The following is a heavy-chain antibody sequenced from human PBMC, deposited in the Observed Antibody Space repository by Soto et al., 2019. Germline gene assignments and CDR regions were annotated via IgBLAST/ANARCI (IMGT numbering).Heavy chain of an antibody. CDR2: ISGSGGNT. CDR1: GFTFRTYA. D-gene: IGHD2-15*01. CDR3: AKDISRGGSCFDY. J-gene: IGHJ4*02. Sequence: EVQLLESGGGLVQPGGSLRLSCAASGFTFRTYAMSWVRQAPGKGLEWVSGISGSGGNTYYADSVKGRITISRDNSMNTLYLQMNSLRVEDTAIYYCAKDISRGGSCFDYWGQGTLVTVSS. V-gene: IGHV3-23*01.